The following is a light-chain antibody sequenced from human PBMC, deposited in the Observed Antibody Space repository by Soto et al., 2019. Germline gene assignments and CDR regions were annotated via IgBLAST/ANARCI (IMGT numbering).Light chain of an antibody. V-gene: IGKV3-20*01. CDR3: HQSGISPWT. J-gene: IGKJ1*01. Sequence: EIVMTQSPATLSVSPGERATLSCGASQTVSSNSLAWYVLKPGQAPRLLIYAVSTRATGIPDRFSGGGSRTNFTLTINRLEPEDSAVYHCHQSGISPWTFGQGTKVDIK. CDR2: AVS. CDR1: QTVSSNS.